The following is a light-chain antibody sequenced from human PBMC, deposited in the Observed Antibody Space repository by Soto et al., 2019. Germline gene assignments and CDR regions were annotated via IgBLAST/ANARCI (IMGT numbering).Light chain of an antibody. J-gene: IGLJ2*01. CDR3: SSYSRRALDVL. CDR1: RSDIGSYNY. V-gene: IGLV2-14*01. Sequence: QSALTQPASVSGSPGQSITISCSGTRSDIGSYNYVAWYQQFPGKTPKILIYGVSNRPSGVSSRFSGSKSGNTASLTISGLQGEDEADYYCSSYSRRALDVLFGGGTKLTVL. CDR2: GVS.